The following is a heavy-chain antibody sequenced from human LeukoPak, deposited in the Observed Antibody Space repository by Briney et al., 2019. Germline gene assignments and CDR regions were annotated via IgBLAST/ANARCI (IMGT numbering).Heavy chain of an antibody. D-gene: IGHD4-17*01. J-gene: IGHJ4*02. CDR3: AREYGDYDYYFDY. CDR1: GFTFSSYE. V-gene: IGHV3-48*03. CDR2: ISSSGSTI. Sequence: GGSLRLSCAASGFTFSSYEMNWVRQAPGKGLEWVSYISSSGSTIYYADSVKGRFTISRDNAKNTLYLQMNSLRAEDTAVYYCAREYGDYDYYFDYWGQGTLVTVSS.